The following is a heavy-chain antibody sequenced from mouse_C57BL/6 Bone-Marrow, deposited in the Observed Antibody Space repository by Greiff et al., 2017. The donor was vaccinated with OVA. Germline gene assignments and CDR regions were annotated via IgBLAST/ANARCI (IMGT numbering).Heavy chain of an antibody. D-gene: IGHD2-4*01. Sequence: VQLQQSGAELARPGASVKLSCKASGYTFTSYGISWVKQRTGQGLEWIGEIYPRSGNTYYNEKFKGKATQTADKSSSTAYMELRSLTSEDSAVYFCARGIYYDYDPPFAYWGQGTLVTVSA. CDR2: IYPRSGNT. CDR1: GYTFTSYG. V-gene: IGHV1-81*01. J-gene: IGHJ3*01. CDR3: ARGIYYDYDPPFAY.